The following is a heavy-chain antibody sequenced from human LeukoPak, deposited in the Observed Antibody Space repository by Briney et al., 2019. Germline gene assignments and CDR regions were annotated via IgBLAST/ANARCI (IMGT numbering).Heavy chain of an antibody. CDR1: GGSISSSNW. Sequence: SGTLSLTCAVSGGSISSSNWWSWVRQPPGKGLEWIGEIYHSGSTNYNPSLKSRVTISVDKSKNQFSLKLSSVTAADTAVYYCATNPKGGVPAAIGFGWFDPWGQGTLVTASS. CDR3: ATNPKGGVPAAIGFGWFDP. J-gene: IGHJ5*02. CDR2: IYHSGST. V-gene: IGHV4-4*02. D-gene: IGHD2-2*01.